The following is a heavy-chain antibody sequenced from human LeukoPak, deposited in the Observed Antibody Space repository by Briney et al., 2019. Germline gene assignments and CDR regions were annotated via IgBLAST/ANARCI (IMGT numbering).Heavy chain of an antibody. CDR1: GYTFTGYY. V-gene: IGHV1-2*02. J-gene: IGHJ6*04. D-gene: IGHD6-19*01. CDR3: ARDLRYSSGWSASGRDV. CDR2: INPNSGGT. Sequence: ASVKVSCKASGYTFTGYYMHWVRQAPGQGLEWMGWINPNSGGTNYAQKFQGRVTMTRDTSISTAYMDLRSLRSDDTAVYYCARDLRYSSGWSASGRDVWGKGTTVTISS.